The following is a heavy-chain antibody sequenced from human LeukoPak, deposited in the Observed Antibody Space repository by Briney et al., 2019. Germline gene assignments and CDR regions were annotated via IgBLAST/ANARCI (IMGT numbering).Heavy chain of an antibody. CDR3: ARDQSYGPFMITFGGVIAPSPLDY. CDR2: ISAYNGNT. V-gene: IGHV1-18*01. Sequence: ASVKVSCKASGYTFTSYGISWVRQAPGQGLEWMGWISAYNGNTNYAQKPQGRVTMTTDTSTSTAYMELRSLRSDDTAVYYCARDQSYGPFMITFGGVIAPSPLDYWGQGTLVTVSS. CDR1: GYTFTSYG. J-gene: IGHJ4*02. D-gene: IGHD3-16*02.